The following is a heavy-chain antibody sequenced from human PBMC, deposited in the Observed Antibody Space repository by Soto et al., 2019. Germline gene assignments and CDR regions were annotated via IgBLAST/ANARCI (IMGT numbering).Heavy chain of an antibody. D-gene: IGHD6-19*01. CDR2: IYYSGST. CDR1: GGSISSYY. J-gene: IGHJ4*02. CDR3: ATAVKQWLVHDY. Sequence: QVQLQESGPGLVKPSETLSLTCTVSGGSISSYYWSWIRQPPGKGLEWIGYIYYSGSTNYNPSLKSRVTISVDTSKNQFSLKLSSVTAADTTVYYCATAVKQWLVHDYWGQGTLVTVSS. V-gene: IGHV4-59*01.